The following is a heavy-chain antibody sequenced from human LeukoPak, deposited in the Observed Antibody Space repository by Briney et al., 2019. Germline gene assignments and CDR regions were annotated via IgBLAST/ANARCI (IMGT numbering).Heavy chain of an antibody. CDR1: GFTFSSYA. J-gene: IGHJ4*02. D-gene: IGHD4-17*01. CDR2: ISGSGGST. CDR3: AKDFSEVGDYEPPFDY. Sequence: GGSLRLSCAASGFTFSSYAMSWVRQAPGKGLEWVSAISGSGGSTYYADSVKGRFTISRDNSKNTLYLQMNSLRAEDTAVYYCAKDFSEVGDYEPPFDYWGQGTLVTVSS. V-gene: IGHV3-23*01.